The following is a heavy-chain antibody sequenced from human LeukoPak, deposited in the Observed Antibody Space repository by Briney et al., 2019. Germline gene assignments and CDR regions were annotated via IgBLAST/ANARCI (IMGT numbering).Heavy chain of an antibody. CDR1: GFTFSSYG. Sequence: GGSLRLSCAASGFTFSSYGMHWVRQAPGKGLEWVAVISYDGYTKYYTDSVKGRFTISRDNPKNTLYLQMNSLRAEDTAVFYCAIDNGVYWGQGTLVTVSS. D-gene: IGHD2-8*01. CDR3: AIDNGVY. CDR2: ISYDGYTK. V-gene: IGHV3-30*03. J-gene: IGHJ4*02.